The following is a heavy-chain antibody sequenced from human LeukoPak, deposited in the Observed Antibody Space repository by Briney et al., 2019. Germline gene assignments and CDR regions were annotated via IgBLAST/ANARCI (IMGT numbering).Heavy chain of an antibody. CDR1: GGSISSHY. CDR2: IYYSGST. D-gene: IGHD6-6*01. CDR3: ARESRSSSSAFDI. Sequence: SETLSRTCTVSGGSISSHYWRWLRQPPGKGLEWIGYIYYSGSTNYNPSLKSRVTISVDTSKNQFSPKLSSVTAADTAVYYCARESRSSSSAFDIWGQGTMVTVSS. J-gene: IGHJ3*02. V-gene: IGHV4-59*11.